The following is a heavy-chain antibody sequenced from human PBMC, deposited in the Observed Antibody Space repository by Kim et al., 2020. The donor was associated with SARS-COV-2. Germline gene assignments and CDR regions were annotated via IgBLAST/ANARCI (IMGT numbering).Heavy chain of an antibody. Sequence: GGSLRLSCAASGFTFSSYWMSWVRQAPGKGLEWVANIKQDGSEKYYVDSVKGRFTISRDNAKNSLYLQMNSLRAEDTAVYYCASAYSSSWLYYFDYWGQGTLVTVSS. J-gene: IGHJ4*02. V-gene: IGHV3-7*03. CDR2: IKQDGSEK. CDR3: ASAYSSSWLYYFDY. CDR1: GFTFSSYW. D-gene: IGHD6-13*01.